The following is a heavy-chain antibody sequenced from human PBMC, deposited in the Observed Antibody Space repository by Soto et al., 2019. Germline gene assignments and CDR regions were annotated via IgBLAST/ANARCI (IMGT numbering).Heavy chain of an antibody. CDR3: ARDEIRFSWAYGMDV. D-gene: IGHD3-3*01. CDR1: GFTFSSYA. Sequence: QVQLVESGGGVVQPGRSLRLSCAASGFTFSSYAMHWVRQAPGKGLEWVAVISYDGSNKYYADSVKGRFTISIDNFKNSPYLQMNSLRAEDTAVYYCARDEIRFSWAYGMDVWGQGTTVTVSS. CDR2: ISYDGSNK. J-gene: IGHJ6*02. V-gene: IGHV3-30-3*01.